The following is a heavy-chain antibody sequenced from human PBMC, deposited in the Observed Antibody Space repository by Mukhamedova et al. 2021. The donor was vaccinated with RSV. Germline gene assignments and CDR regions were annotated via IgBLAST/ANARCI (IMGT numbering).Heavy chain of an antibody. Sequence: GLEWVSYISSDSSTIYYADSVKGRFTISRDNAKNSLYLQMSSLRAEDTAVYYCARSTPPDYWGQGALVTVSS. CDR3: ARSTPPDY. CDR2: ISSDSSTI. D-gene: IGHD2-15*01. V-gene: IGHV3-48*04. J-gene: IGHJ4*02.